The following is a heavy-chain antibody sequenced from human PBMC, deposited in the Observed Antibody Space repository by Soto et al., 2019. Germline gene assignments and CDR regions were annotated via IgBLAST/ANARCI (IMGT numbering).Heavy chain of an antibody. V-gene: IGHV4-61*08. J-gene: IGHJ6*02. CDR2: IYYSGST. Sequence: AETLSLTCAVSRGSISSGANSWSWIRQPPGKGLVWIGYIYYSGSTNYNPSLKSRVTISVDTSKNQFSLKLSSVTAADTAVYYCARRASYYDILTGNYYYGMDVWGQGTTVTVSS. CDR1: RGSISSGANS. CDR3: ARRASYYDILTGNYYYGMDV. D-gene: IGHD3-9*01.